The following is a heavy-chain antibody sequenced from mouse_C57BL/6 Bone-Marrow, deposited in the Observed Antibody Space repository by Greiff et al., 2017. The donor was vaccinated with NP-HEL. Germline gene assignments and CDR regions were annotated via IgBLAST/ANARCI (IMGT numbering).Heavy chain of an antibody. CDR3: ANYGNYSWFAY. J-gene: IGHJ3*01. D-gene: IGHD2-1*01. CDR2: INPYNGGT. CDR1: GYTFTDYY. Sequence: VQLQQSGPVLVKPGASVKMSCKASGYTFTDYYMNWVKQSHGKSLEWIGVINPYNGGTSYNQKFKGKATLTVDKSSSTAYMELNSLTSEDSAVYYCANYGNYSWFAYWGQGTLVTVSA. V-gene: IGHV1-19*01.